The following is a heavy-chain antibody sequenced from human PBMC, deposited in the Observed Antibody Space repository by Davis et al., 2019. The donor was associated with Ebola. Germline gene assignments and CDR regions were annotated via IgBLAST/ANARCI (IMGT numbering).Heavy chain of an antibody. J-gene: IGHJ4*02. V-gene: IGHV3-74*01. CDR1: GFTFSSYW. Sequence: GESLKISCAASGFTFSSYWMHWVRQAPGKGLVWVSRINSDGSSTSYADSVKGRFTISRDNAKNTLYLQMNSLRAEDTAVYYCARGKGFYYDSSGYYYAYWGQGTLVTVSS. CDR2: INSDGSST. D-gene: IGHD3-22*01. CDR3: ARGKGFYYDSSGYYYAY.